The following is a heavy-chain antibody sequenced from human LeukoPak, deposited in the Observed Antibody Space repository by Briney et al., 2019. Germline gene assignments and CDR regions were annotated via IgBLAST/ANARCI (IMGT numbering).Heavy chain of an antibody. J-gene: IGHJ4*02. Sequence: PSETLSLTCTVSGGSISSYYWSWIRQPPGRGLEWIGYIYYSGSTNYNPSLKSRVTISVDTSKNQFSLKLSSVTAADTAVYYCARESTMIVVDWGQGTLVTVSS. CDR1: GGSISSYY. V-gene: IGHV4-59*01. CDR3: ARESTMIVVD. CDR2: IYYSGST. D-gene: IGHD3-22*01.